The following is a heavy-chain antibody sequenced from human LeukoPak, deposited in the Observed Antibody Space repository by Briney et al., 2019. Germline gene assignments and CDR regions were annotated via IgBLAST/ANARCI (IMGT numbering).Heavy chain of an antibody. CDR1: GGSISSGSYY. CDR2: IYTSGST. J-gene: IGHJ4*02. D-gene: IGHD6-13*01. V-gene: IGHV4-61*02. CDR3: ARGVYKPIAAAGNFDY. Sequence: SETLSLTCTVSGGSISSGSYYWSWIRQPAGKGLEWIGRIYTSGSTNYNPSLKSRVTISVDTSKNQFSLKLSSVTAADTAVYYCARGVYKPIAAAGNFDYWGQGTLVTASS.